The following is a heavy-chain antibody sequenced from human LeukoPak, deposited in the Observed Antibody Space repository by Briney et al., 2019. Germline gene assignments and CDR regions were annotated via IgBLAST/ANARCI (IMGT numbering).Heavy chain of an antibody. CDR1: GFTFSSYW. J-gene: IGHJ4*02. Sequence: GGSLRLSCAASGFTFSSYWMHWVRQAPGKGLVWVSRINSDGSSTSYADSVKGRFTISRDNAKNTLYLQMNSLRAEDTAVYYCARETGYISSWGEGQLDYWGQGTLVTVSS. CDR2: INSDGSST. D-gene: IGHD6-13*01. CDR3: ARETGYISSWGEGQLDY. V-gene: IGHV3-74*01.